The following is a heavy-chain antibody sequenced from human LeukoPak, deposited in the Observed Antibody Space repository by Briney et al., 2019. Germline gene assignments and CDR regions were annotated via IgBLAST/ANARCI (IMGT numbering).Heavy chain of an antibody. CDR1: GFTFSSYG. D-gene: IGHD6-19*01. Sequence: GGSLRLSCAASGFTFSSYGMHWVRQAPGKGLEWVAVISYDGSNKYYADSVKGRFTISRDNSKNTLYLQMNSLRAEDTAVYYCAKDVLDSGGSFDYWGQGTLVTVSS. V-gene: IGHV3-30*18. CDR3: AKDVLDSGGSFDY. J-gene: IGHJ4*02. CDR2: ISYDGSNK.